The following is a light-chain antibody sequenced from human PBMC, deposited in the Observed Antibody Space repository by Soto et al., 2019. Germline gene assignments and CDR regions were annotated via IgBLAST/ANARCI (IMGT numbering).Light chain of an antibody. CDR2: GVS. Sequence: IIIIQTPTTLSVFPGESVTLSSRASQLFSSNLAWYQHKPGQAPRLLIYGVSTRDTGVPDRFSGSASGTEFTLTISSLQSEDFAVYYCQQYNNWPRTFGQGTRLEIK. V-gene: IGKV3-15*01. CDR3: QQYNNWPRT. CDR1: QLFSSN. J-gene: IGKJ5*01.